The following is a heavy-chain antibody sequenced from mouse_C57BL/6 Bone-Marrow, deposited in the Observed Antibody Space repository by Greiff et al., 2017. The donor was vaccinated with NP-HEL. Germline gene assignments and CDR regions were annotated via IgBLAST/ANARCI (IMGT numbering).Heavy chain of an antibody. CDR3: ARGNWDESAMDY. D-gene: IGHD4-1*01. CDR2: ISNGGGST. CDR1: GFTFSDYY. J-gene: IGHJ4*01. V-gene: IGHV5-12*01. Sequence: EVKVVESGGGLVQPGGSLKLSCAASGFTFSDYYMYWVRQTPEKRLEWVAYISNGGGSTYYPDTVKGRFTISRDNAKNTLYLQMSRLKSEDTAMYYCARGNWDESAMDYWGQGTSVTVSS.